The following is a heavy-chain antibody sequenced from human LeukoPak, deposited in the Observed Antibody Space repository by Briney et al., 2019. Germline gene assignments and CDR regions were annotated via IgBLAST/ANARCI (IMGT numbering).Heavy chain of an antibody. CDR3: ARVPVAGTGY. CDR2: IKKDGSEK. Sequence: GGSLRLSCAASGFTFSSNWLSWVRQAPGKGLEWVANIKKDGSEKYYVDSVKGRFSISRDNAKNSLYLQMNSLRAEDTAVYYCARVPVAGTGYWGQGTLVTVSS. D-gene: IGHD6-19*01. J-gene: IGHJ4*02. CDR1: GFTFSSNW. V-gene: IGHV3-7*01.